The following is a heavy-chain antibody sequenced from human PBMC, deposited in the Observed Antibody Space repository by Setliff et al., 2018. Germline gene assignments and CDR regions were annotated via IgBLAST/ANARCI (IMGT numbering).Heavy chain of an antibody. Sequence: GGSLRLSCAASGFTVSSFSMHWVRQAPVKGLDWVATLSDDGNKKYYADSVKGRFTISRDNSKNTVYLQMSALTVQDTAVYFCARDGSSGSFYPDFDYWGQGTLVTVSS. CDR1: GFTVSSFS. CDR2: LSDDGNKK. D-gene: IGHD1-26*01. J-gene: IGHJ4*02. V-gene: IGHV3-30-3*01. CDR3: ARDGSSGSFYPDFDY.